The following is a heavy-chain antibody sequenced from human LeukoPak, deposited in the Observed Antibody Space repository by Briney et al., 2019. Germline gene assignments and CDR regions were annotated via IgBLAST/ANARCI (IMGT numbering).Heavy chain of an antibody. J-gene: IGHJ3*02. CDR3: ARQGGIAAAPGSYAFDI. D-gene: IGHD6-13*01. CDR2: IYPGDSDT. CDR1: GYSFTSYW. Sequence: GESLKISCKGSGYSFTSYWIGWVRQTPGKGLEWMGIIYPGDSDTRYSPSFQGQVTISADKSISTAYLQWSSLKASDTAMYYCARQGGIAAAPGSYAFDIWGQGTMVTVSS. V-gene: IGHV5-51*01.